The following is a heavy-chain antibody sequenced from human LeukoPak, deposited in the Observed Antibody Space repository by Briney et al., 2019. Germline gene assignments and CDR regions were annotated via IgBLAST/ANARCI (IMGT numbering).Heavy chain of an antibody. CDR1: GDSISSYY. V-gene: IGHV4-59*01. J-gene: IGHJ6*02. Sequence: SETLSLTCTVSGDSISSYYWSWIRQPQGKGLEWIGYIYNSETTNYNPSLESRVTISEDTSKNQFSLMLTSVTAADTPVYYCARVVYSHYWPEGMDVWGQGTTVTVSS. D-gene: IGHD4-11*01. CDR3: ARVVYSHYWPEGMDV. CDR2: IYNSETT.